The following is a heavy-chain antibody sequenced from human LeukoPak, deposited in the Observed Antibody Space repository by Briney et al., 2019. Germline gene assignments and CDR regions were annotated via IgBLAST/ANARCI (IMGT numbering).Heavy chain of an antibody. Sequence: GASVKVSFKASGYTFTGYYMHWVRQAPGQGLEWMGWINPNSGVTNSAQKFQGRVTMTRDTSISTAYMELSRLRSDDTAVYFCARAGNYYDDTSGYYSFDYWGQGTLVTVSS. D-gene: IGHD3-22*01. CDR1: GYTFTGYY. J-gene: IGHJ4*02. CDR2: INPNSGVT. CDR3: ARAGNYYDDTSGYYSFDY. V-gene: IGHV1-2*02.